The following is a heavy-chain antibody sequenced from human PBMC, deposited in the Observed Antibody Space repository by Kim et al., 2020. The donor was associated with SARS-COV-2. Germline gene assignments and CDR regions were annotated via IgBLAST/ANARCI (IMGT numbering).Heavy chain of an antibody. CDR3: AKDSIAVAGTIGY. V-gene: IGHV3-30*02. Sequence: YADSVKGRFTISRDNSKNTMYLQMNSLRAEDTAVYYCAKDSIAVAGTIGYWGQGTLVTVSS. D-gene: IGHD6-19*01. J-gene: IGHJ4*02.